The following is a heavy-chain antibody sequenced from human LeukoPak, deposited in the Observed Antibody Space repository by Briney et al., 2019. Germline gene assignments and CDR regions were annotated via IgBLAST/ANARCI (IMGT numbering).Heavy chain of an antibody. CDR1: RFTFSVQW. J-gene: IGHJ4*02. Sequence: PGGSLRLSCAASRFTFSVQWMHWVRQAPGKGLEWVSRINPDESDKAYADSVKGRFTISRDNAKNTLYLQMNSLRAEDTAVYYCARDYYDSSEYFDYWGQGTLVTVSS. D-gene: IGHD3-22*01. CDR3: ARDYYDSSEYFDY. CDR2: INPDESDK. V-gene: IGHV3-74*01.